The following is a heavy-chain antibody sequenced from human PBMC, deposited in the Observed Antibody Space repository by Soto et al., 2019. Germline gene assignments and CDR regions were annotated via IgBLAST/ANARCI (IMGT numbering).Heavy chain of an antibody. CDR3: ARGVRFGVGMDV. Sequence: QVQLVQSGAEVKKPGASVKVSCKASGYTFTGYYMHWVRQAPGQGLEWMGWINPNSGDTNYAQKFQGRVTITADESTSTAYMELSSLRSEDTAVYYCARGVRFGVGMDVWGQGTTVTVSS. V-gene: IGHV1-2*02. CDR2: INPNSGDT. CDR1: GYTFTGYY. D-gene: IGHD3-16*01. J-gene: IGHJ6*02.